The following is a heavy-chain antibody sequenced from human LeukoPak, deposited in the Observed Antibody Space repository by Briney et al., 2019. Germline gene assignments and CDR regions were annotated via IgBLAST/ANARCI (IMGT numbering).Heavy chain of an antibody. CDR1: GFTFDDYA. CDR2: ISWNSGSI. Sequence: GGSLRLSCAASGFTFDDYAMHWVRQAPGKGLEWVSGISWNSGSIGYADSVKGRFTISRDNAKNSLYLQMNSLRAEDMALYYCAKGFSGSYIYYLDYWGQGTLVTVSS. D-gene: IGHD1-26*01. V-gene: IGHV3-9*03. J-gene: IGHJ4*02. CDR3: AKGFSGSYIYYLDY.